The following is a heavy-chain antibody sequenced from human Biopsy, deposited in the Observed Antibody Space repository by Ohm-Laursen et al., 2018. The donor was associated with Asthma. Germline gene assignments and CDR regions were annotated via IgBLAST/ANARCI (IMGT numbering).Heavy chain of an antibody. CDR3: ARGGLGYCSSTSCYQNYYYGMDV. V-gene: IGHV3-33*08. J-gene: IGHJ6*02. Sequence: SLRLSCAASGFTFADYAMHWVRQAPGKGLEWVAVIWYDGSNKYYADSVKGRFTISRDNSKNTLYLQMNSLRAEDTAVYYCARGGLGYCSSTSCYQNYYYGMDVWGQGTTVTVSS. D-gene: IGHD2-2*01. CDR1: GFTFADYA. CDR2: IWYDGSNK.